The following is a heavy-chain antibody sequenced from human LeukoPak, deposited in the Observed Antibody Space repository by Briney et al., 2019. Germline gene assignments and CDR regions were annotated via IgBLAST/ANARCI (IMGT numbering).Heavy chain of an antibody. CDR1: GFTFSSYA. Sequence: GGSLRLSCAASGFTFSSYAMHWVRQAPGKGLEWVALTSYDGSNQYYADSVMGRFTISRDNSKNTLYLQMSSLRAEDTAVYYCAKDPTYSGYGGLDVWGKGTTVTVSS. CDR3: AKDPTYSGYGGLDV. V-gene: IGHV3-30-3*01. CDR2: TSYDGSNQ. D-gene: IGHD5-12*01. J-gene: IGHJ6*04.